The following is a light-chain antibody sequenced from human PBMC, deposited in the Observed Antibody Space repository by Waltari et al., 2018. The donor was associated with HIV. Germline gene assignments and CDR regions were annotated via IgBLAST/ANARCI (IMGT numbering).Light chain of an antibody. V-gene: IGLV4-69*02. CDR1: SGHSSYA. J-gene: IGLJ2*01. CDR2: VNSECSH. CDR3: QTWGTGMRV. Sequence: QLVLTQSPSASASLGVSVKLTCTLSSGHSSYAIAWHQQQPEKGPRYLMQVNSECSHSKGDGIPDRFAGSSSGAERYLSIASLQSEDEADYYCQTWGTGMRVFGGGTKLTVL.